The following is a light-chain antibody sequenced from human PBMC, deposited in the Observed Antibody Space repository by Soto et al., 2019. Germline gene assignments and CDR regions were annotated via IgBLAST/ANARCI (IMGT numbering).Light chain of an antibody. CDR3: SSYTSSSTRGL. V-gene: IGLV2-14*01. Sequence: QSVLTQPASVSGSPGQSITISCTGTSSDIGGYNYVSWCQQHPGKAPKLMISDVSNRPSGVSNRFSGSKSGNTASLTISGLQAEDEADYYCSSYTSSSTRGLFGGGTKVTVL. J-gene: IGLJ2*01. CDR1: SSDIGGYNY. CDR2: DVS.